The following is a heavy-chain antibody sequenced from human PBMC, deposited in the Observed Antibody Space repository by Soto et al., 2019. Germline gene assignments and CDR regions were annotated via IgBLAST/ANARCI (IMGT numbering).Heavy chain of an antibody. J-gene: IGHJ4*02. Sequence: GGSLRLSCAASGFTFSSYAMHWVRQAPGKGLEWVAVISYDGSNKYYADSVKGRFTISRDNSKNTLYLQMNSLRAEDTAVYYCARAQPSLRFLEWFSFPYWGQGTLVTVSS. CDR3: ARAQPSLRFLEWFSFPY. V-gene: IGHV3-30-3*01. D-gene: IGHD3-3*01. CDR1: GFTFSSYA. CDR2: ISYDGSNK.